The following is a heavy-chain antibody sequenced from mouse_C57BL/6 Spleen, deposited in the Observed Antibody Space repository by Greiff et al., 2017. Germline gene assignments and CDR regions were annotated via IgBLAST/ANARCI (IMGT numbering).Heavy chain of an antibody. CDR3: ARDGYYDYYAMDY. CDR2: IYWDDDK. V-gene: IGHV8-12*01. Sequence: QVTLKVCGPGILQSSQTLSLTCSFSGFSLSTSGMGVSWIRQPSGKGLEWLAHIYWDDDKRYNPSLKSRLTISKDTSRNQVFLKITSVDTADTATYYCARDGYYDYYAMDYWGQGTSVTVSS. CDR1: GFSLSTSGMG. J-gene: IGHJ4*01. D-gene: IGHD2-3*01.